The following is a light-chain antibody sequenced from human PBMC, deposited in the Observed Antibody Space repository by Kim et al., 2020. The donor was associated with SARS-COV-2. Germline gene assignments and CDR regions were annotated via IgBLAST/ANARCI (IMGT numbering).Light chain of an antibody. Sequence: QAVVTQEPSLTVSPGGTVTLTCASSTGAVTSAYYPNWFQQKPGQAPRALIYSIRNKHSWTPARFLGSLLGGKAALTLSGVQPEDEADYYCLLYYGGAWVFGGGTQLTVL. CDR1: TGAVTSAYY. CDR3: LLYYGGAWV. J-gene: IGLJ3*02. V-gene: IGLV7-43*01. CDR2: SIR.